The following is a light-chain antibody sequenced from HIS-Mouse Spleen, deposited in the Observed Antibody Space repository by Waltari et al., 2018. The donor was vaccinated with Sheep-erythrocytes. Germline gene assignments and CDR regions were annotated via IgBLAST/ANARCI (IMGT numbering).Light chain of an antibody. Sequence: SYELTQPPSVSVSPGQTASITCPGDQLAVKYACWYQQKPGQSPVLVIYQDRKRPSGIPGRFSGSNSGNTATLTISGTQAMDEADYYCQAWDSSTAWVFGGGTKLTVL. CDR2: QDR. CDR1: QLAVKY. CDR3: QAWDSSTAWV. J-gene: IGLJ3*02. V-gene: IGLV3-1*01.